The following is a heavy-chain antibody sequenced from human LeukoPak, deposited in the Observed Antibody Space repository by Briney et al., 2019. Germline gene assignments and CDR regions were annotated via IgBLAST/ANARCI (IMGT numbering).Heavy chain of an antibody. CDR3: ASSQRIAAAGTDYYFGMDV. Sequence: ASVKVSCKASGYTFTSYYMHWVRQAPGQGLEWMGMINPGGGSTTYAQKFQGRVTMTRDTSTSTVYMELSSLRSEDTAVYYCASSQRIAAAGTDYYFGMDVWGQGTTVTVSS. D-gene: IGHD6-13*01. CDR2: INPGGGST. CDR1: GYTFTSYY. V-gene: IGHV1-46*01. J-gene: IGHJ6*02.